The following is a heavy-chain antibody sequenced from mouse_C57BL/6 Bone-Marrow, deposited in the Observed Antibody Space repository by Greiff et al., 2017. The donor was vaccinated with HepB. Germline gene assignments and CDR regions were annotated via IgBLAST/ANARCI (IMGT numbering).Heavy chain of an antibody. CDR3: AREIPHYYGSSFDY. CDR1: GYSITSGYY. V-gene: IGHV3-6*01. J-gene: IGHJ2*01. CDR2: ISYDGSN. Sequence: EVQLVESGPGLVKPSQSLSLTCSVTGYSITSGYYWNWIRQFPGNKLEWMGYISYDGSNNYNPSLKNRISITRDTSKNQFFLKLNSVTTEDTATYYCAREIPHYYGSSFDYWGQGTTLTVSS. D-gene: IGHD1-1*01.